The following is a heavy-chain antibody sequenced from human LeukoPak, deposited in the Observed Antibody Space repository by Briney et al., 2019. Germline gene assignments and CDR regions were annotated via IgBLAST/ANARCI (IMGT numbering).Heavy chain of an antibody. D-gene: IGHD1-26*01. CDR2: VHHSGSA. J-gene: IGHJ3*02. CDR1: GGSISSTIYY. CDR3: ARRGVGVRERAFDI. V-gene: IGHV4-39*07. Sequence: SETLSLTCTVSGGSISSTIYYWGWIRQPPGMGLECIGSVHHSGSAYYSPSLKSRVTISLDTSKNQFSLKLSSVTAADTAVYYCARRGVGVRERAFDIWGQGTMVTVSS.